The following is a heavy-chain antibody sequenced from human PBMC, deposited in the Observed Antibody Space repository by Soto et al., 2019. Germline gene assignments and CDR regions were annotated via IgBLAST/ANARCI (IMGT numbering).Heavy chain of an antibody. CDR2: IYYSGST. V-gene: IGHV4-31*03. CDR1: GGSISSGGYY. Sequence: QVQLQESGPGLVKPSQTLSLTCTVSGGSISSGGYYWSWIRQHPGKGPEWIGYIYYSGSTYYNPSLKKRVTISVDTSKNQFPLKLSSVTAADTAVYYCARTGYYYEADYWGQGTLVTVSS. CDR3: ARTGYYYEADY. D-gene: IGHD3-22*01. J-gene: IGHJ4*02.